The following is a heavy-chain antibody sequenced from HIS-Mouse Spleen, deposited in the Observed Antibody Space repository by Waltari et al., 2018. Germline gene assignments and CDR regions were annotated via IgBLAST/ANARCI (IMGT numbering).Heavy chain of an antibody. D-gene: IGHD6-13*01. CDR3: AREIPYSSSWYDWYFDL. J-gene: IGHJ2*01. V-gene: IGHV4-39*07. Sequence: QLQLQESGPGLVKPSETLSLTCTVPGGSISSSSYYWAWIRQPPGKGLEWIGSIYYSGSTYYNTSLKSRVTISVDTSKNQFSLKLSSVTAADTAVYYCAREIPYSSSWYDWYFDLWGRGTLVTVSS. CDR2: IYYSGST. CDR1: GGSISSSSYY.